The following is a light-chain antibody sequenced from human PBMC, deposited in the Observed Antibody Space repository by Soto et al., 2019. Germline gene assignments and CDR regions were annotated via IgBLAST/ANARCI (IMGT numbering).Light chain of an antibody. J-gene: IGKJ4*01. V-gene: IGKV3-11*01. CDR2: DAS. CDR3: QQYDGSIS. Sequence: IVLTQSPATLSLSPGERATLSCRASQTVSRYLAWYQQKPGQAPRLLIYDASKRATGIPARFSGSGFGTDFTLTISSLEPEDFAVYYCQQYDGSISFGGGSRVEIK. CDR1: QTVSRY.